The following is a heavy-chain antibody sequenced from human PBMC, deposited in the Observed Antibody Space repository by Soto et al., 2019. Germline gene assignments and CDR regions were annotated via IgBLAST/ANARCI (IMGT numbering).Heavy chain of an antibody. Sequence: SQTLSLTCAISGDSVSSNSAAWNWIRQSPSRGLEWLGRTYYRSKWYNDYAVSVKSRITINPDTSKNQFSLQLNSVTPEDTAVYYCAREGLIDVLVVAAHAFDIWGQGTMVTVSS. J-gene: IGHJ3*02. CDR3: AREGLIDVLVVAAHAFDI. D-gene: IGHD2-15*01. CDR2: TYYRSKWYN. CDR1: GDSVSSNSAA. V-gene: IGHV6-1*01.